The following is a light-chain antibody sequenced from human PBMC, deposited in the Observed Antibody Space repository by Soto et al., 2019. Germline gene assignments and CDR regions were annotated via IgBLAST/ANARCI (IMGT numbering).Light chain of an antibody. V-gene: IGLV2-11*01. CDR1: SSDVGGYNY. J-gene: IGLJ1*01. CDR2: DVN. CDR3: CSYAGRYIYV. Sequence: QSVLTQPRSVSGSPGQSVSISCTGTSSDVGGYNYVSWYQQHPGKAPKVMIYDVNKRPSGVPDRFPGSKSGNTASLTISGLQSEDEADYYCCSYAGRYIYVFGTGTKVTVL.